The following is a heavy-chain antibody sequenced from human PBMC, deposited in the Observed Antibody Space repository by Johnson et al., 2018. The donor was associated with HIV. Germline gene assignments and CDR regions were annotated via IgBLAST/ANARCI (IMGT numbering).Heavy chain of an antibody. V-gene: IGHV3-66*01. CDR1: GFSVSSNY. CDR3: ARACRDGYTCDAFDI. J-gene: IGHJ3*02. D-gene: IGHD5-24*01. CDR2: INSGGST. Sequence: VQLVESGGGLVQPGGSLRLSCAASGFSVSSNYMTWVRQGPGKGLEWVSVINSGGSTYYADSVTGRFPISRDNSKNTLYLQMNSLRAEDTAVYYCARACRDGYTCDAFDIWGQGTMVTVSS.